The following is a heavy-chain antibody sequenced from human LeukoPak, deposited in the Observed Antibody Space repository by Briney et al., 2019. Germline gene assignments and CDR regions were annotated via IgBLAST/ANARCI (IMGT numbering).Heavy chain of an antibody. CDR1: GFTFSTYA. CDR3: AKSLTFGGVIIIRYFDH. D-gene: IGHD3-16*02. V-gene: IGHV3-23*01. CDR2: ISDSGANT. Sequence: GGSLRLSCAASGFTFSTYAMSWVRQAPGKGLEWVSTISDSGANTYYADSVKGRFTISRDNSKNTLYLQMNSLRAEDTAVYYCAKSLTFGGVIIIRYFDHWGQGTLVTVSS. J-gene: IGHJ4*02.